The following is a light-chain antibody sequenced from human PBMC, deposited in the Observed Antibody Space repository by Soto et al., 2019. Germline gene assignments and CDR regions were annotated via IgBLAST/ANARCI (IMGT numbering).Light chain of an antibody. V-gene: IGKV3-15*01. J-gene: IGKJ1*01. Sequence: EIVMTQSPATLYVSPGERATLSCRASQSITSDLAWYQQKPGQTPRLLIYGASTRASGIPARFSGSGSGTEFTLTINSLQAEDFAVYYCQQYNNWPPWTFGQGTKVEVK. CDR3: QQYNNWPPWT. CDR1: QSITSD. CDR2: GAS.